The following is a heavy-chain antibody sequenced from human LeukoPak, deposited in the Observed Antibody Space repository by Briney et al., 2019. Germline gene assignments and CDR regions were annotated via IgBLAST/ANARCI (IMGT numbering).Heavy chain of an antibody. CDR1: GFTFSSYG. Sequence: GGSLRLSCAASGFTFSSYGMHWVRQAPGKGLEWVAVIWYDGSNKYYADSVKGRFTISRDNSKNTLYLQMNSLRAEDKAVYYCAKFGPSFDPWGQGTLVTVSS. CDR3: AKFGPSFDP. V-gene: IGHV3-33*06. CDR2: IWYDGSNK. D-gene: IGHD3-10*01. J-gene: IGHJ5*02.